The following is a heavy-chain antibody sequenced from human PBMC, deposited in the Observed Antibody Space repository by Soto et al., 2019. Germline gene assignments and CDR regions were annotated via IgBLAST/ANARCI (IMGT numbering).Heavy chain of an antibody. CDR1: GFTFSNAW. CDR2: IKSKTDGGTT. V-gene: IGHV3-15*01. CDR3: TRAGTIFGVVIIN. J-gene: IGHJ4*02. Sequence: GGSLRLSCAASGFTFSNAWMSWVRQAPGKGLEWVGRIKSKTDGGTTDYAAPVKGRLTISREDSKKTLYLQMNSLKTEDTAVYYCTRAGTIFGVVIINWGQGTLVTVSS. D-gene: IGHD3-3*01.